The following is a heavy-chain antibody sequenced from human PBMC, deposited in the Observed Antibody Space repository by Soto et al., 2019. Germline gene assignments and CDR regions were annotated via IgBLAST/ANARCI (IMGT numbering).Heavy chain of an antibody. CDR2: TSYDGINK. CDR3: ARIRSAMSKGDAYDV. CDR1: GFTLSTYS. V-gene: IGHV3-30-3*01. Sequence: QVQLVESGGGVVQPGTSLRLACAASGFTLSTYSMYWVRQTPGTGLERVTVTSYDGINKYYADSVKGRFTVSRDNSKNTMYLQMDSLRPEDSAVYYCARIRSAMSKGDAYDVWGQGTMVAVSS. J-gene: IGHJ3*01. D-gene: IGHD5-18*01.